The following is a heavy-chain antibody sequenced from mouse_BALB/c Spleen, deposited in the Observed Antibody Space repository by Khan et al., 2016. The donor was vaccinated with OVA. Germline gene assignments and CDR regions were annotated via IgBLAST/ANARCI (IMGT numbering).Heavy chain of an antibody. CDR3: ARVYGGDIDY. D-gene: IGHD3-3*01. V-gene: IGHV3-2*02. J-gene: IGHJ2*01. Sequence: EVQLQESGPGLVKPSQSLSLTCTVTGYSITTDYARNWIRQFPGNKLEWMGFISYNGNTKYNPSLKSRISITRDTSKNQFFLQLKSVTTEDTARYYCARVYGGDIDYWGQGTTLTVSS. CDR1: GYSITTDYA. CDR2: ISYNGNT.